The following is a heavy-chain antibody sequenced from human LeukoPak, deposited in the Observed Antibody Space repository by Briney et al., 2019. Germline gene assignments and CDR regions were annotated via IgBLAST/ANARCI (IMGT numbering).Heavy chain of an antibody. Sequence: PGGSLRLSCAASGFTFRDYYMSWIRQAPGKGLEWVSYISSSGSYTNYADSVKGRFTISRDNAKNSLYLQMNRLRAEDTAVYYCARVGGYYGSGSYYNDYWGQGTLVTVSS. CDR3: ARVGGYYGSGSYYNDY. V-gene: IGHV3-11*06. D-gene: IGHD3-10*01. CDR2: ISSSGSYT. J-gene: IGHJ4*02. CDR1: GFTFRDYY.